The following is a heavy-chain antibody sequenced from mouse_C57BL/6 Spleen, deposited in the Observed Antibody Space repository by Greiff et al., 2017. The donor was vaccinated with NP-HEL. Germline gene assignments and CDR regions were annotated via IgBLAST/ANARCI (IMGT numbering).Heavy chain of an antibody. V-gene: IGHV5-17*01. CDR1: GFTFSDYG. J-gene: IGHJ4*01. CDR3: ARPGYYGNYGYAMDY. Sequence: EVHLVESGGGLVKPGGSLKLSCAASGFTFSDYGMHWVRQAPEKGLEWVAYISSGSSTIYYADTVKGRFTISRDNAKNTLFLQMTSLMSEDTAMYYCARPGYYGNYGYAMDYWGQGTSVTVSS. D-gene: IGHD2-1*01. CDR2: ISSGSSTI.